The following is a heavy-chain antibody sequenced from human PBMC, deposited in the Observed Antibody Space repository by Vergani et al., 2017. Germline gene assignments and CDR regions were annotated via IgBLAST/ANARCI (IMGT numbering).Heavy chain of an antibody. Sequence: QVQLVESGGGVVQPGRSLRLSCAASGFTFSSYGMHWVRQAPGKGLEWVAVIWYDGSNKYYADSVTGRFTISRDNSKNTLYLQMKSLRAEDTAVYYCAGDWGGDPDAFDFWGQGTMVTVSS. CDR2: IWYDGSNK. CDR3: AGDWGGDPDAFDF. CDR1: GFTFSSYG. V-gene: IGHV3-33*01. D-gene: IGHD2-21*01. J-gene: IGHJ3*01.